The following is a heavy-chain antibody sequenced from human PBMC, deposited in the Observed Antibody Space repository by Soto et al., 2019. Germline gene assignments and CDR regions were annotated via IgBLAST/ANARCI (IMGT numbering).Heavy chain of an antibody. V-gene: IGHV4-39*01. CDR3: ARQSRSFDY. CDR1: GGSISSSSYY. Sequence: SETLSLTCTVSGGSISSSSYYWGWIRQPPGKGLEWIGSIYYSGSTYYNPSLKSRVTISVDTSKNQFSLKLSSVTAADTAVYYCARQSRSFDYWGQGTLVTVSS. CDR2: IYYSGST. J-gene: IGHJ4*02.